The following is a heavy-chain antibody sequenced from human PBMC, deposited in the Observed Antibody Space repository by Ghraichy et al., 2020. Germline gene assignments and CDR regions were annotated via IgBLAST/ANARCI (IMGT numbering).Heavy chain of an antibody. V-gene: IGHV4-34*01. CDR2: INHYGTT. J-gene: IGHJ4*02. Sequence: SETLSLTCDVHGGSFSAFYWSWIRQPPGKGLEWIGEINHYGTTNHNPSLKSRVTIAVDTSKNQFSLKLSSVTAADEAVYYCASTSREYCSSSSCRTLDYWGQGTLVTVSS. D-gene: IGHD2-2*01. CDR1: GGSFSAFY. CDR3: ASTSREYCSSSSCRTLDY.